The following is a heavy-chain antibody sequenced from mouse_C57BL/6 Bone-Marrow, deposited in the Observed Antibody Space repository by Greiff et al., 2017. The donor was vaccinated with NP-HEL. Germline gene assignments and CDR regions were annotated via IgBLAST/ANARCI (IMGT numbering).Heavy chain of an antibody. J-gene: IGHJ2*01. V-gene: IGHV14-4*01. D-gene: IGHD1-1*01. CDR3: TFTTVVA. Sequence: VQLQQSGAELVRPGASVKLSCTASGFIIKDDYMHWVKQRPEQGLEWIGWIDPENGDTEYASKFQGKATITADTSSNTAYLQLSSLTSEDTAVYYCTFTTVVAWGQGTTLTVSS. CDR1: GFIIKDDY. CDR2: IDPENGDT.